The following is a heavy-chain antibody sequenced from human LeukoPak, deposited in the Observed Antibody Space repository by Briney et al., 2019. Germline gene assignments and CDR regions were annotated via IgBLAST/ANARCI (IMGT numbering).Heavy chain of an antibody. CDR1: GFTFSSYS. J-gene: IGHJ4*02. CDR2: ISNSGLTI. V-gene: IGHV3-48*01. Sequence: GGSLRLSCAASGFTFSSYSMNWVRQAPGKGLEWVSYISNSGLTIYYVDSVKGRFTISRDSPKNTLYLQMNSLRAEDTAVYYCAKVRDSGSSFHYFDYWGQGTLVTVSS. D-gene: IGHD3-10*01. CDR3: AKVRDSGSSFHYFDY.